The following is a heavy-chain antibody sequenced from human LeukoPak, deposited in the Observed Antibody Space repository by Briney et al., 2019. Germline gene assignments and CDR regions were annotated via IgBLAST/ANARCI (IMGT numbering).Heavy chain of an antibody. V-gene: IGHV4-4*07. Sequence: PSETLSLTCTVSGGPISSYYWNWIRQPAGKGLEWIGRIYTSESTYYNPSLKSRVTMSVDTSKNQFSLKLTSVTAADTAVYYCAGDRGGDYGCFDPWGQGTLVTVSS. CDR1: GGPISSYY. CDR3: AGDRGGDYGCFDP. J-gene: IGHJ5*02. D-gene: IGHD4-17*01. CDR2: IYTSEST.